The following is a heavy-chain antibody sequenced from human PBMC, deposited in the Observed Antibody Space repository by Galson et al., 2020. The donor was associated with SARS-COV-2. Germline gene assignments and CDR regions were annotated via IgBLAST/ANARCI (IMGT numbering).Heavy chain of an antibody. Sequence: ASVKVSCKVSGYTLTELSMHWVRQAPGKGLEWMGGFDPEDGETIYAQKFQGRVTMTEDTSTDTAYMELSSLRSEDTAGYYCATGSPLGAPGNWFDPWGQGTLVTVSS. V-gene: IGHV1-24*01. CDR1: GYTLTELS. J-gene: IGHJ5*02. CDR2: FDPEDGET. D-gene: IGHD1-26*01. CDR3: ATGSPLGAPGNWFDP.